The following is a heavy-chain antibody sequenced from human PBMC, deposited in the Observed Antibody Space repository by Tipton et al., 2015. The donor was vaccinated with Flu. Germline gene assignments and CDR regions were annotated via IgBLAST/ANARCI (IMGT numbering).Heavy chain of an antibody. D-gene: IGHD5-12*01. CDR3: ARDLRGYSGYTGGDAFDV. V-gene: IGHV4-4*07. Sequence: TLSLTCTVSGGSISSSYWSWIRQPAGKGLEWIGRISTSGSTNYNASLESRVTMSRDTSKNHFSLRLSSATAADTALYYCARDLRGYSGYTGGDAFDVWGPGMMVTVSS. CDR2: ISTSGST. J-gene: IGHJ3*01. CDR1: GGSISSSY.